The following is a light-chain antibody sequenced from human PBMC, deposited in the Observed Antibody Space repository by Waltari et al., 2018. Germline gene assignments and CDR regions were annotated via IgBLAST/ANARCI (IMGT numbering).Light chain of an antibody. CDR3: QQYNSWPQT. V-gene: IGKV3D-15*01. J-gene: IGKJ1*01. CDR2: GAS. CDR1: QSVSSN. Sequence: EIVMTQSPATLSVSPGERATLSCRASQSVSSNLALYQQKLGQAPRLLIHGASNRATGIPARFSGSGSGTEFILTISAMQSEDSAIYYCQQYNSWPQTFGQGASVGIK.